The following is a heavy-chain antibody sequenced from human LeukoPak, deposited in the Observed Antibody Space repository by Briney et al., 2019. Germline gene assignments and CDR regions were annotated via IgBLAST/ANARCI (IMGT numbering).Heavy chain of an antibody. D-gene: IGHD5-24*01. CDR1: GGSISSYY. V-gene: IGHV4-59*01. Sequence: SETLSLTXTVSGGSISSYYWSWIRQPPGKGLGWIGYIYYSVSTNYNPSLQSRVSISVDTSKHQFCLKLNSVTAADTAVYYCARGLLDGYTHPAAFDIWGQGTMVTVSS. CDR2: IYYSVST. J-gene: IGHJ3*02. CDR3: ARGLLDGYTHPAAFDI.